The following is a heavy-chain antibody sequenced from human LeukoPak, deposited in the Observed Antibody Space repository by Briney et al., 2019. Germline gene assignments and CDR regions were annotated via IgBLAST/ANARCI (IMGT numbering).Heavy chain of an antibody. V-gene: IGHV3-30*18. CDR3: AKEEYDFWSGYYAEHVDY. CDR1: GFTFSSYG. Sequence: GGSLRLSCAASGFTFSSYGMHWVRQAPGKGLEWVAVISYDGSNKYYADPVKGRFTISRDNSKNTLYLQMNGLRAEDTAVYYCAKEEYDFWSGYYAEHVDYWGQGTRVAVS. D-gene: IGHD3-3*01. J-gene: IGHJ4*02. CDR2: ISYDGSNK.